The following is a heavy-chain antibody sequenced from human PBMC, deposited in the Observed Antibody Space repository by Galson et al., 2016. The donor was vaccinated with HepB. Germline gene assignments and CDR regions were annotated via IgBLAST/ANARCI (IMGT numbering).Heavy chain of an antibody. CDR3: ARAESEYNWNFPAPFDY. V-gene: IGHV1-18*01. CDR2: ISAYNGNT. Sequence: SVKVSCKASGYTFTSYGISWVRQAPGQGLEWMGWISAYNGNTHYAQKLQGRVTMTTDTSTSTAYMELRSLRSDDTAVYYCARAESEYNWNFPAPFDYWGQGTLVTVSS. D-gene: IGHD1-7*01. J-gene: IGHJ4*02. CDR1: GYTFTSYG.